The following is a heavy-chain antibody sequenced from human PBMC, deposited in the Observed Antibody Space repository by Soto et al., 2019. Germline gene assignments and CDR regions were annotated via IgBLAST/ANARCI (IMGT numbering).Heavy chain of an antibody. CDR3: ARGSTYSGYVGYLDY. CDR1: GFTFSSYA. D-gene: IGHD5-12*01. CDR2: ISSNGGST. J-gene: IGHJ4*02. Sequence: PGGSLRLSCAASGFTFSSYAMHWVRQAPGKGLEKVSAISSNGGSTYYANSVKGRFTISRDNSKNTLYLQMGSLIAEDMAVYYCARGSTYSGYVGYLDYWGQGTLVTVSS. V-gene: IGHV3-64*01.